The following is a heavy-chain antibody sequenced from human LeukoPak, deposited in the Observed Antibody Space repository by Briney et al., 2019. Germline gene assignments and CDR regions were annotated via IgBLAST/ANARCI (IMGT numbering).Heavy chain of an antibody. Sequence: GGSLRLSCAASGFTFSSYAMHWVRQAPGKGLEWVAVISYDGSNKYYADSVKGRFTISRDNSKNTLYLQMNSLRAEDTAVYYCARDKEDHGDYVAYWGQGTLVTVSS. CDR2: ISYDGSNK. V-gene: IGHV3-30-3*01. CDR1: GFTFSSYA. D-gene: IGHD4-17*01. CDR3: ARDKEDHGDYVAY. J-gene: IGHJ4*02.